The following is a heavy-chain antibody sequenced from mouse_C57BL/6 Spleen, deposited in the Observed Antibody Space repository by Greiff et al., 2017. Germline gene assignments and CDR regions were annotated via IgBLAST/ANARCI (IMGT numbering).Heavy chain of an antibody. Sequence: QVQLQQPGAELVMPGASVKLSCKASGYTFTSYWMHWVKQRPGQGLEWIGEIDPSDSYTNYNQKFKGKSTLTVDKSSSTAYMQLSSLTSEDSAVXYCATYYYGSHWFAYWGQGTLVTVSA. CDR3: ATYYYGSHWFAY. V-gene: IGHV1-69*01. CDR1: GYTFTSYW. J-gene: IGHJ3*01. D-gene: IGHD1-1*01. CDR2: IDPSDSYT.